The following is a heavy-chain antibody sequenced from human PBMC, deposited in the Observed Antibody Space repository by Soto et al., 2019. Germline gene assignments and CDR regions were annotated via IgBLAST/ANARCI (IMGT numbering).Heavy chain of an antibody. Sequence: GGSLRLSCAASDFDFSSYGIHWVRQAPGKGLEWVAASSYDGRETFYADSAKGRFTVSKEMSKNTAFLQMNALRHEDTAVYFCARDSGWPILNFDNWGQGTPVTVS. CDR2: SSYDGRET. CDR1: DFDFSSYG. D-gene: IGHD3-10*01. J-gene: IGHJ4*02. CDR3: ARDSGWPILNFDN. V-gene: IGHV3-30*03.